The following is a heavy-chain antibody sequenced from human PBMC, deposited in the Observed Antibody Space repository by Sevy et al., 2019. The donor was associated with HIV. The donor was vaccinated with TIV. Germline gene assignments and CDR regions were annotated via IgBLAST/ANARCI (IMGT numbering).Heavy chain of an antibody. V-gene: IGHV3-30-3*01. D-gene: IGHD2-21*02. Sequence: QLGGSLRLSCAASGFIFSHYDMHWVRQAPGKGLEWVAVIASHGNYNSLAASVKGRFTISRDTARNTLDLQMNSLRVEDTAVYYCARLESCGGDCYYFDSWGQGALVTVSS. J-gene: IGHJ4*02. CDR2: IASHGNYN. CDR1: GFIFSHYD. CDR3: ARLESCGGDCYYFDS.